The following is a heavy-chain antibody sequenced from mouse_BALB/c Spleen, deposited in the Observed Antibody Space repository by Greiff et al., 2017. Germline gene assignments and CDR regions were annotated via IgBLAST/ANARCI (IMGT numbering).Heavy chain of an antibody. CDR1: GYAFSSYW. CDR2: IYPGDGDT. D-gene: IGHD2-14*01. CDR3: ARAFEVLDV. V-gene: IGHV1-80*01. Sequence: VKLQESGAELVRPGSSVKISCKASGYAFSSYWMNWVKQRPGQGLEWIGQIYPGDGDTNYNGKFKGKATLTADKSSSTAYMQLSSLTSEDSAVYFCARAFEVLDVWGAGTTVTVSS. J-gene: IGHJ1*01.